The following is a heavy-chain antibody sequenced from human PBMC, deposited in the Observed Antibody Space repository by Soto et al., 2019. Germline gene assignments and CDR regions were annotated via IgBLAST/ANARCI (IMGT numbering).Heavy chain of an antibody. CDR1: GGSISSYY. J-gene: IGHJ5*02. V-gene: IGHV4-59*01. D-gene: IGHD3-22*01. CDR3: ARTYDSSGYYWFDP. Sequence: PSETLSLTCTVSGGSISSYYWSWIRQPPGKGLEWIGYIYKSGSTNYNPSLKSRVTISVDTSKNQFSLKLSSVTAADTAVYYCARTYDSSGYYWFDPWGQGTLVTVSS. CDR2: IYKSGST.